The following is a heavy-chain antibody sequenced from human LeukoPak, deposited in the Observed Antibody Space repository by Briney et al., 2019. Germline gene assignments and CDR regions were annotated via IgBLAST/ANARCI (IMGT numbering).Heavy chain of an antibody. V-gene: IGHV1-18*01. D-gene: IGHD6-13*01. CDR3: ARYSSSWYLYDY. J-gene: IGHJ4*02. CDR1: GYTFTTYG. CDR2: IIAYNGNT. Sequence: GASVQVSCKASGYTFTTYGMTWVRQAPGQGLQWMGIIAYNGNTYSAENLQGRVTMTTDSSTNTAYMELRNLRSDDTAVYYCARYSSSWYLYDYWGQGNLVTVSS.